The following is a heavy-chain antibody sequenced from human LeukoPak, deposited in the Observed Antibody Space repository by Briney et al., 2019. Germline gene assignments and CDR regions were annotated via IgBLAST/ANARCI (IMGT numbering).Heavy chain of an antibody. CDR3: ARDPSYTVTTFGDWYFDL. V-gene: IGHV3-11*01. CDR2: ISSSGSTI. Sequence: KSGGSLRLSCAASGFTFSDYYMSWIRQAPGKGLEWVSYISSSGSTIYYADSVKGRFTISRDNAKNSLYLQMNSLRAEDTAVYYCARDPSYTVTTFGDWYFDLWGRGTLVTVSS. CDR1: GFTFSDYY. D-gene: IGHD4-17*01. J-gene: IGHJ2*01.